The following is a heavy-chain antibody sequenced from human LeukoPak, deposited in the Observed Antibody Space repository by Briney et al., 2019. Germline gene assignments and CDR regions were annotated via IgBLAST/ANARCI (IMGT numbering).Heavy chain of an antibody. Sequence: GASLRLSCSASGFTFNNYAMHWVRQAPGKGLEYVSAISSNGGGTDYTDSVKGRFTISRDNAKNTLFLQMSSLRAEDTAVYFCVKGGQYSTNWFQHWGQGTLVSVSS. D-gene: IGHD5-18*01. CDR1: GFTFNNYA. CDR3: VKGGQYSTNWFQH. CDR2: ISSNGGGT. V-gene: IGHV3-64D*06. J-gene: IGHJ1*01.